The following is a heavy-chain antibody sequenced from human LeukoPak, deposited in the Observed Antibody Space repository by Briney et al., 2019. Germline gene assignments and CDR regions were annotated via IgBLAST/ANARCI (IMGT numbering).Heavy chain of an antibody. CDR3: ARDSGSYPHWFAP. CDR2: IFYSGIT. Sequence: SETLSLTCTVSGGSISSYYWNWIRQPPGKGLEWIGYIFYSGITNYNPSLKSRVTISVDTSKKQFSLKLTSVTAADTAVYYCARDSGSYPHWFAPWGPGTLVTVSS. CDR1: GGSISSYY. D-gene: IGHD1-26*01. V-gene: IGHV4-59*01. J-gene: IGHJ5*02.